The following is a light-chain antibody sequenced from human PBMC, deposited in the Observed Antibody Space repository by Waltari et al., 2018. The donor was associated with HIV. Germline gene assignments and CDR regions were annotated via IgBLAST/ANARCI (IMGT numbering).Light chain of an antibody. CDR1: VLSKKY. Sequence: SHELTQPPSVSVSPGQTARITCAGDVLSKKYAYWYQQKSGQAPVLVMYEDSKRPSGIPERFSGSSSGTMATLTISGAQVEDEADYYCYSTDSSGNHRVFGGGTKLTVL. J-gene: IGLJ3*02. CDR2: EDS. V-gene: IGLV3-10*01. CDR3: YSTDSSGNHRV.